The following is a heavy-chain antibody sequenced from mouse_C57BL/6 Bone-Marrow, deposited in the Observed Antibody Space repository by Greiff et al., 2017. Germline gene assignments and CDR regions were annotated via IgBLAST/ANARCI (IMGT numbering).Heavy chain of an antibody. CDR2: IYPRSGNT. J-gene: IGHJ4*01. CDR1: GYTFTSYG. D-gene: IGHD2-4*01. Sequence: VKLVESGAELARPGASVKLSCKASGYTFTSYGISWVKQRTGQGLEWIGEIYPRSGNTYYNEKFKGKATLTADKSSSTAYMELRSLTSEDSAVYFCARYYYDYPDYWGQGTSVTVSS. V-gene: IGHV1-81*01. CDR3: ARYYYDYPDY.